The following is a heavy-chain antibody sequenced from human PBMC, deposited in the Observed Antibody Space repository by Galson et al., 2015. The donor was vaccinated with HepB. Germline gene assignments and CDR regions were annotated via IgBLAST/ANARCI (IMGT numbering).Heavy chain of an antibody. CDR1: GFTFSSYA. Sequence: SLRLSCAASGFTFSSYAMHWVRQAPGKGLEWVAVISYDGSNKYYADSVKGRFTISRDNSKNTLYLQMNSLRAEDTAVYYCARDPVDTAMVMGPYVDYYYYYVMDVWGQGTTFTVSS. D-gene: IGHD5-18*01. CDR3: ARDPVDTAMVMGPYVDYYYYYVMDV. V-gene: IGHV3-30*04. CDR2: ISYDGSNK. J-gene: IGHJ6*02.